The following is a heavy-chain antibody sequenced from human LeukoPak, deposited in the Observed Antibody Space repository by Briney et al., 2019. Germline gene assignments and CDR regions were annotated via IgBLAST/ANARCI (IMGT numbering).Heavy chain of an antibody. J-gene: IGHJ6*02. D-gene: IGHD1-26*01. CDR2: ISSNGGST. Sequence: GGSLRLSCAASGFTFSNAWMNWVRQAPGKGLEYVSAISSNGGSTYYADSVKGRSTISRDNSKNALFLQMGSLRAEDMAVYYCARSSGSYPHLDGMDVWGQGTTVTVSS. CDR3: ARSSGSYPHLDGMDV. CDR1: GFTFSNAW. V-gene: IGHV3-64*02.